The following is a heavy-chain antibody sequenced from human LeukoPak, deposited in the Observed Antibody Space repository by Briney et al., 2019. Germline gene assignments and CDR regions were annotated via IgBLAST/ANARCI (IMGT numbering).Heavy chain of an antibody. CDR2: MNPYSGNT. D-gene: IGHD3-22*01. V-gene: IGHV1-8*01. CDR1: GYTFTSYD. CDR3: VRAGFVTYDSSGYWSYFQH. Sequence: ASVKVSCKASGYTFTSYDINWVPQATGQGLEWIGWMNPYSGNTGYARKFQGRVTMSRNTSISTAYMELSSLTSEDTAGYYCVRAGFVTYDSSGYWSYFQHWGQGTLVTVSS. J-gene: IGHJ1*01.